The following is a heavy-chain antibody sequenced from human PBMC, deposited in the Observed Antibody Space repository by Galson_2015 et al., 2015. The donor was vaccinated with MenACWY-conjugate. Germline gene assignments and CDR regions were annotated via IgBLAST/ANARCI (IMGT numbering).Heavy chain of an antibody. CDR3: ARHPPGGRGMDV. CDR2: IDPVNSNI. CDR1: GYSFTNYW. D-gene: IGHD1-26*01. Sequence: SGAEVKKPGESLQISFKGSGYSFTNYWIAWVRQMPGKGLEWVGLIDPVNSNIRYSPSFQGQVTISADESISTAYLQWSSLKASDTATYYCARHPPGGRGMDVWGRGTTVTVSS. V-gene: IGHV5-51*01. J-gene: IGHJ6*02.